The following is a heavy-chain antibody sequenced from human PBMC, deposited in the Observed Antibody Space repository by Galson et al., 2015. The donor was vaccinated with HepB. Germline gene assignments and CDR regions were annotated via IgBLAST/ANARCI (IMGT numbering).Heavy chain of an antibody. Sequence: SLRLSCAAPGFIVSSNYMSWVRQAPGKGLEWISVIYRGGSTYYADSVKGRFTISRDNSKNTLYLQMNSLRAEDTAVYYCARGGYYDAFEICGQGTMVTVSS. CDR2: IYRGGST. V-gene: IGHV3-66*01. D-gene: IGHD3-10*01. CDR3: ARGGYYDAFEI. CDR1: GFIVSSNY. J-gene: IGHJ3*02.